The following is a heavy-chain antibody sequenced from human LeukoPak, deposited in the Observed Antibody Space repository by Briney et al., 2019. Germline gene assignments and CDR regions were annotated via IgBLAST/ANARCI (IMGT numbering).Heavy chain of an antibody. D-gene: IGHD6-19*01. CDR2: INWNGGST. J-gene: IGHJ4*02. CDR1: GFTFDDYG. CDR3: ARHSSGWYGTYFDY. V-gene: IGHV3-20*04. Sequence: RPGGSLRLSCAASGFTFDDYGMSWVRQAPGKGLEWVSGINWNGGSTGYADSVKGRFTISRDNAKNSLYLQMNSLRAEDTAVYYCARHSSGWYGTYFDYWGQGTLVTVSS.